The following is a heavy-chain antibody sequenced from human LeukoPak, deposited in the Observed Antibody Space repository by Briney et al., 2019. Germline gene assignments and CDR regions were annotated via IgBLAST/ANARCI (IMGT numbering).Heavy chain of an antibody. D-gene: IGHD1-26*01. CDR2: IYYSGST. CDR3: ARAGGSGSYYFRYFDL. CDR1: GGSISSHY. Sequence: SETLSLTCTVSGGSISSHYWSWIRQPPGKGLEWIGYIYYSGSTNYNPSLKSRVTISVDTSKNQFSLKLSSVTAADTAVYYCARAGGSGSYYFRYFDLWGRGTLVTVSS. J-gene: IGHJ2*01. V-gene: IGHV4-59*11.